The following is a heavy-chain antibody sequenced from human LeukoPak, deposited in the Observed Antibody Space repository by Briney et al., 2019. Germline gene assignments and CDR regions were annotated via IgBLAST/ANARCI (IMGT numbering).Heavy chain of an antibody. CDR2: MNPNSGNT. V-gene: IGHV1-8*01. D-gene: IGHD2-2*01. Sequence: ASVKVSCKASGYTFTSYDINWVRQATGQGLEWMGWMNPNSGNTGYAQKFQGRVTMTRNTSISTAYMELSSLRSEDTAVYYCARGRYCSSTSCYEVVDYWGQGTLVTVSS. J-gene: IGHJ4*02. CDR3: ARGRYCSSTSCYEVVDY. CDR1: GYTFTSYD.